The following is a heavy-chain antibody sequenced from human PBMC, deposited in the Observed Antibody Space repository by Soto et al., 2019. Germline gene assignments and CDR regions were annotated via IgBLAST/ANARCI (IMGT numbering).Heavy chain of an antibody. J-gene: IGHJ4*02. CDR3: ARDRAFSNGYYGFYFDY. D-gene: IGHD4-17*01. Sequence: HLVQSGAEVKKPGASVKVSCKASGYTFTSYGITWVRQAPGQGLEWMGWISAHNGNTNYAQKFQDRVTMTTDTSTSNAYKELRSLRSDDTAMYYCARDRAFSNGYYGFYFDYWGQGSLVTVSS. CDR1: GYTFTSYG. V-gene: IGHV1-18*01. CDR2: ISAHNGNT.